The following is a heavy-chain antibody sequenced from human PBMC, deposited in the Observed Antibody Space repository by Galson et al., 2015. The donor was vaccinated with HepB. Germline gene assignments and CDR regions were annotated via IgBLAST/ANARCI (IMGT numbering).Heavy chain of an antibody. V-gene: IGHV1-18*04. CDR2: ISAYNGNT. J-gene: IGHJ4*02. CDR1: GYTFTSYG. D-gene: IGHD3-10*01. CDR3: ARVGRYYGSGSYYLDY. Sequence: SCKASGYTFTSYGISWVRQAPGQGLEWMGWISAYNGNTNYAQKLQGRVTMTTDTSTSTAYMELRSLRSDGTAVYYCARVGRYYGSGSYYLDYWGQGTLVTVSS.